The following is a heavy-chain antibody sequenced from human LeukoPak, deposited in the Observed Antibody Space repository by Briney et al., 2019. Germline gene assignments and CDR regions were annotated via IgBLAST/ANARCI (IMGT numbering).Heavy chain of an antibody. CDR3: ARGDYVWGSYRYTRQDDAFDI. Sequence: ASVKVSCKASGYTSTGYYMHWVRQAPGQGLEWMGWINPNSGGTNYAQKFQGRVTMTRDTSISTAYMELSRLRSDDTAVYYCARGDYVWGSYRYTRQDDAFDIWGQGTMVTVSS. CDR1: GYTSTGYY. CDR2: INPNSGGT. V-gene: IGHV1-2*02. D-gene: IGHD3-16*02. J-gene: IGHJ3*02.